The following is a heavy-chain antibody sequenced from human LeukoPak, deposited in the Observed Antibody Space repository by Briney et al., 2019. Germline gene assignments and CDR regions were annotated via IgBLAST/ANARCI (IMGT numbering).Heavy chain of an antibody. CDR3: ARALVSGPTPYFDY. CDR1: GGSISSYY. V-gene: IGHV4-4*07. J-gene: IGHJ4*02. CDR2: IYTSGST. Sequence: SETLSLTCTVSGGSISSYYWSWIRQPAGKGLEWIGRIYTSGSTNYNPSLKSRVTMSVDTSKNQFSLKLSSVTAADTAVYYCARALVSGPTPYFDYWGQGTLVTVSS. D-gene: IGHD3-3*01.